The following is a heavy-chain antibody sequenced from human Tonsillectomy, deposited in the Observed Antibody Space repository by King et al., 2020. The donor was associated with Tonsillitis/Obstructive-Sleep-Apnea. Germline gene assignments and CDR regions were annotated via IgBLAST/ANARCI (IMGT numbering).Heavy chain of an antibody. CDR1: GYNFTRDY. D-gene: IGHD2-15*01. CDR3: ARDDKDDRYFDY. CDR2: INPSDGIT. Sequence: VQLVESGAEVKKPGASVKVSCKAYGYNFTRDYIHWVRQAPGQGLEWMGIINPSDGITTYAQKFQGRVTMTRDTSTNTVHMELSSLTSEDTAVYYCARDDKDDRYFDYWGQGTLVTVSS. V-gene: IGHV1-46*01. J-gene: IGHJ4*02.